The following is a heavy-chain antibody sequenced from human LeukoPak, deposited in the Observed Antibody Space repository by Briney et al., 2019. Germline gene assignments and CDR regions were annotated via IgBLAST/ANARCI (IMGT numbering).Heavy chain of an antibody. J-gene: IGHJ4*02. Sequence: SETLSLTCTVSGDSTSSGSYYWSWIRHLPGKGLEWIGYMYSSGSTSYNPSLKSRVTISVDTSKNQFSLKLSSVTAADTAVYYCASRIAAAGHKMGFDYWGQGTLVTVSS. CDR1: GDSTSSGSYY. CDR3: ASRIAAAGHKMGFDY. CDR2: MYSSGST. D-gene: IGHD6-13*01. V-gene: IGHV4-31*03.